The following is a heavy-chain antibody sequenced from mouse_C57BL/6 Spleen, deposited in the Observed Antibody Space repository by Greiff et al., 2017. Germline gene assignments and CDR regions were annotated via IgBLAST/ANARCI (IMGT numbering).Heavy chain of an antibody. CDR1: GYTFTSYW. J-gene: IGHJ2*01. D-gene: IGHD6-2*01. CDR3: ARERESYFDY. V-gene: IGHV1-64*01. CDR2: IHPNSGST. Sequence: QVQLQQPGAELVKPGASVKLSCKASGYTFTSYWIHWVKQRPGQGLEWIGMIHPNSGSTNYNEKFKSKATLTVDKSSSTAYMQLSSLTSEDSAVYYCARERESYFDYWGQGTTLTVSS.